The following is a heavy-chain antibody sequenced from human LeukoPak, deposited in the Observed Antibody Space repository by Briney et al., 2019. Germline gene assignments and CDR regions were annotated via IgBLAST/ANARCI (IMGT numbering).Heavy chain of an antibody. CDR2: IYYSGST. D-gene: IGHD6-13*01. Sequence: SETLSLTCTVSGGSISSSSYYWGWIRQPPGKGLEWIGSIYYSGSTYYNPSLRSRVSISVDTSKNQFSLKLSSVTAADTAVYYCARTTAEAGREAAFDIWGHGTMVTVSS. CDR3: ARTTAEAGREAAFDI. V-gene: IGHV4-39*01. J-gene: IGHJ3*02. CDR1: GGSISSSSYY.